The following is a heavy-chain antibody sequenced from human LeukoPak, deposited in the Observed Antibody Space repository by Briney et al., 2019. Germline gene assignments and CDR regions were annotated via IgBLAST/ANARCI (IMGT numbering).Heavy chain of an antibody. CDR2: ISSSSRSYI. D-gene: IGHD3-10*02. V-gene: IGHV3-21*01. CDR1: GFTFSSYW. J-gene: IGHJ6*04. Sequence: GGSLRLSCAASGFTFSSYWMSWVRQAPGKGLEWVSSISSSSRSYIYYADSVKGRFTISRDNAKNSLYLQMNSLRAEDTAVYYCAELGITMIGGVWGKGTTVTISS. CDR3: AELGITMIGGV.